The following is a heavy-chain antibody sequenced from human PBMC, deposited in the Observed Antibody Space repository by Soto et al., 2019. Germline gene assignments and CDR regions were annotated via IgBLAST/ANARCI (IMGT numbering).Heavy chain of an antibody. V-gene: IGHV3-23*01. CDR1: GFTFSNYA. Sequence: EVQLLESGGGLVQPGGSLRLSCAASGFTFSNYAMSWVRQAPGKGLEWVSGISGSSGTTYYADSVKGRFTISRDNSKNTLFLQMNSLRAEDTAVYYCAKDSYGSGIHFYYYYYMDVRGKGTTVTVSS. CDR3: AKDSYGSGIHFYYYYYMDV. D-gene: IGHD3-10*01. J-gene: IGHJ6*03. CDR2: ISGSSGTT.